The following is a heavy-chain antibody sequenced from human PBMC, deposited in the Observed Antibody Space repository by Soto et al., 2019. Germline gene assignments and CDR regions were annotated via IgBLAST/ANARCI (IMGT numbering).Heavy chain of an antibody. V-gene: IGHV2-5*02. CDR2: IYWDDDK. D-gene: IGHD4-17*01. Sequence: KESGPTLVKPTQTLTLTCTFSGFSLSTSGVGVGWIRQPPGKALEWLALIYWDDDKRHSPSLKSRLTITKDTSKNQVVLTMTNMDPVDTATYYCAHRRYGDYPDAFDIWGQGTMVTVSS. CDR1: GFSLSTSGVG. CDR3: AHRRYGDYPDAFDI. J-gene: IGHJ3*02.